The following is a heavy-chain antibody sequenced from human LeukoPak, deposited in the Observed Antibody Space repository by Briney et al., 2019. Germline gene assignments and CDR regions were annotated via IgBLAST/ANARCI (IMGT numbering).Heavy chain of an antibody. CDR2: INPNSGGT. CDR1: GYTFTSYG. Sequence: ASVKVSCKASGYTFTSYGISWVRQAPGQGLEWMGWINPNSGGTNYAQKFQGRVTMTRDTSISTAYMELSRLRSDDTAVYYCACLAGYYGSGSYPYWGQGTLVTVSS. J-gene: IGHJ4*02. D-gene: IGHD3-10*01. V-gene: IGHV1-2*02. CDR3: ACLAGYYGSGSYPY.